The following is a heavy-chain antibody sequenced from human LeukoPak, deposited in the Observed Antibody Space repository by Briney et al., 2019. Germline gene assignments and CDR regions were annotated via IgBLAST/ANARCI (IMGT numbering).Heavy chain of an antibody. D-gene: IGHD6-6*01. Sequence: KPSETLSLTCAVSGGSISSSNWWSWVRQPPGKGLEWIGEIYHSGSTNYNPSLKSRVTISVDKSKNQFSLKLSSVTAADTAVYYCARAVYSSSPNQIDYWGQGTLVTVSS. CDR1: GGSISSSNW. CDR3: ARAVYSSSPNQIDY. CDR2: IYHSGST. J-gene: IGHJ4*02. V-gene: IGHV4-4*02.